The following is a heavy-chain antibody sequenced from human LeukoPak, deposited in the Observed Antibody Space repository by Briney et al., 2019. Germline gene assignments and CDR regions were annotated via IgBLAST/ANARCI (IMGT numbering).Heavy chain of an antibody. CDR3: ARDPGYSSPRGDY. CDR2: INPNSGGT. V-gene: IGHV1-2*02. D-gene: IGHD5-18*01. J-gene: IGHJ4*02. CDR1: GYTFTHYF. Sequence: GASVKVSFKASGYTFTHYFMHWVRQAPGQGLEWMGWINPNSGGTHYAQKFQGRVTMTRDTSISTAYMELSRLRSDDTAVYYCARDPGYSSPRGDYWGQGTLVTVSS.